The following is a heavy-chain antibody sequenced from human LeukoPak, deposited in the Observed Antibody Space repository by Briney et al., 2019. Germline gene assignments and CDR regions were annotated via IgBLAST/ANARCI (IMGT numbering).Heavy chain of an antibody. CDR3: AKDMGSGGSYYYYYYGMEV. D-gene: IGHD2-15*01. CDR2: ISGDGGST. Sequence: GGSLRLSCAASGFTFDHYAMNWVRQAPGKGLGWVSLISGDGGSTYYADSVKGRFTISRDNSKNSLYLQMNSLRTEDTALYYCAKDMGSGGSYYYYYYGMEVWGQGTTVTVSS. V-gene: IGHV3-43*02. J-gene: IGHJ6*02. CDR1: GFTFDHYA.